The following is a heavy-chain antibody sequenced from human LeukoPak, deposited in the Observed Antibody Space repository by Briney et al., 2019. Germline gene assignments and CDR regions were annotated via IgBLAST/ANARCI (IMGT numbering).Heavy chain of an antibody. CDR3: AKDPQYYYDSSGYYYRNDI. CDR2: ISGSGGST. D-gene: IGHD3-22*01. Sequence: PGGSLRLSCAASGFTFSSYGMSWVRQAPGKGLEWVSAISGSGGSTYYADSVKGRFTISRDNSKNTLYLQMNSLRAEDTAVYYCAKDPQYYYDSSGYYYRNDIWGQGTMVTVSS. V-gene: IGHV3-23*01. J-gene: IGHJ3*02. CDR1: GFTFSSYG.